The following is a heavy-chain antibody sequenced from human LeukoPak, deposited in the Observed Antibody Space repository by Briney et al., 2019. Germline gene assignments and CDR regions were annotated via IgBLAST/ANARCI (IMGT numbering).Heavy chain of an antibody. J-gene: IGHJ4*02. CDR2: VCYNGTT. CDR1: GDSISRYF. V-gene: IGHV4-59*01. Sequence: SETLSLTCSVSGDSISRYFWAWIRQPPGKGLEWIGYVCYNGTTNYNPSLRNRVAISIDTSKNQFSLKLNSATAADTAVYYCARLTRRSGNYFDYWGQGTLVTVSS. CDR3: ARLTRRSGNYFDY. D-gene: IGHD1-1*01.